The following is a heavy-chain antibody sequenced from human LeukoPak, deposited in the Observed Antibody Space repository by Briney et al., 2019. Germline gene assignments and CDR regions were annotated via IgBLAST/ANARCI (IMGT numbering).Heavy chain of an antibody. CDR3: AKAPNYYGSGSYYTLYYYYGMDV. Sequence: PGGSLRLSCAASGFTFSSYGMHWVRQAPGKGLEWVAFIRYDGSNKYYADSVKGRFTISRDNPKNTLYLQMNSLRAEDTAVYYCAKAPNYYGSGSYYTLYYYYGMDVWGQGTTVTVSS. D-gene: IGHD3-10*01. V-gene: IGHV3-30*02. J-gene: IGHJ6*02. CDR2: IRYDGSNK. CDR1: GFTFSSYG.